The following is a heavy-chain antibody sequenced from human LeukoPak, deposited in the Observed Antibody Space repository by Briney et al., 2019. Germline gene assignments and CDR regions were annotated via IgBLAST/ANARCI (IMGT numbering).Heavy chain of an antibody. V-gene: IGHV4-39*01. CDR3: ARQGSSGAFDI. J-gene: IGHJ3*02. Sequence: PSGTLSLTCTVSGGSISSSSYYWGWIRQPPGKGLEWIGSTYFSGSTDYNPSLKSRVTISVDTSKNQFSVKLTSVTAADTAVYYCARQGSSGAFDIWGQGTMVSVSS. D-gene: IGHD3-10*01. CDR1: GGSISSSSYY. CDR2: TYFSGST.